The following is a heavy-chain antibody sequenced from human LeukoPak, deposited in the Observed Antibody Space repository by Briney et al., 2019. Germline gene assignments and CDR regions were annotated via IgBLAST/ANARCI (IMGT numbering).Heavy chain of an antibody. V-gene: IGHV4-59*01. CDR2: FYYSGST. D-gene: IGHD6-19*01. CDR1: GGSISSYY. J-gene: IGHJ4*02. Sequence: SETLSLTCTVSGGSISSYYWSWIRQPPGKGLEWIGYFYYSGSTKYNPSLKSRVTISVDTSKNQFSLKLSSVTAADTAVYYCATAGSSGWYPFDYWGQGTLVTVSS. CDR3: ATAGSSGWYPFDY.